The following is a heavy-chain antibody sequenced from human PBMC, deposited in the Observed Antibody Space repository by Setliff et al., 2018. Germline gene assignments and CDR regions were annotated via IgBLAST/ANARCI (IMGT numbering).Heavy chain of an antibody. CDR2: IYPSDSDT. V-gene: IGHV5-51*01. D-gene: IGHD1-26*01. CDR3: ASSSGSSSNDAFDI. CDR1: GYTFTRYW. Sequence: PGESLKISCKGSGYTFTRYWIAWVRQMPGKGLAWMGIIYPSDSDTRYSPSFQGQVTISADKSISTAYLQWRSLKASDTAMYYCASSSGSSSNDAFDIWGQGTTVTVS. J-gene: IGHJ3*02.